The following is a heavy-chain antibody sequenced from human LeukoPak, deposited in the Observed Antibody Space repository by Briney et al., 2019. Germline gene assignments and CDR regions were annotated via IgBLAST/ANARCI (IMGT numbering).Heavy chain of an antibody. V-gene: IGHV3-48*01. Sequence: GGSLRLSSAASGFTFSSYSMNWVRQAPGKGLEWGSYISGSSSTIYYADSVKGRFTISRDNGKNTLYLQMNSLRAKDTAVYYCARGSTYYDSSGQVPFDYWGQGTLVTVSS. CDR3: ARGSTYYDSSGQVPFDY. J-gene: IGHJ4*02. CDR2: ISGSSSTI. D-gene: IGHD3-22*01. CDR1: GFTFSSYS.